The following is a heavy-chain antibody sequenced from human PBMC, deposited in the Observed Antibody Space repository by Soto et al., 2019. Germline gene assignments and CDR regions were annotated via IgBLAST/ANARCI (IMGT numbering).Heavy chain of an antibody. CDR3: ARSGGYNYGYDY. V-gene: IGHV1-18*01. Sequence: GASVKVSCKASGYTFTSYGIIWVRQAPGQGLEWMGWSSGYNGGTNYAHKLQGRVTMTTETSTSTAYMELRSLRSDDTAMYYCARSGGYNYGYDYWGQGTLVTVSS. CDR2: SSGYNGGT. D-gene: IGHD5-18*01. J-gene: IGHJ4*02. CDR1: GYTFTSYG.